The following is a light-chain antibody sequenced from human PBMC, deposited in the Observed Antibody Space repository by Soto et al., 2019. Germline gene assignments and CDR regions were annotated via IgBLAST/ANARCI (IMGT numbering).Light chain of an antibody. CDR2: GAS. V-gene: IGKV3-15*01. J-gene: IGKJ3*01. CDR3: QQYNDWPPFT. Sequence: EIVMTQSPATLSVSPGERATLSCRASQTVSSNLAWYQQKPGQAPRLLIHGASTRAAGIPARFSGSGSGTEFPLPISSLQSEDFAVYYCQQYNDWPPFTVGPGPRVDIK. CDR1: QTVSSN.